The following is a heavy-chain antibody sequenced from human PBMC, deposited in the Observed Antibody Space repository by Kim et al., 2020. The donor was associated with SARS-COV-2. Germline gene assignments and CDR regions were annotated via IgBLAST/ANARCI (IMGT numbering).Heavy chain of an antibody. D-gene: IGHD5-12*01. CDR3: TRGYSDGPVNATDI. J-gene: IGHJ3*02. Sequence: GGSLRLSCVATNTNLNNQDMDWVRQAPGKGLQWVGRIADSARGSNTEHAASVRGRFTISSDDSKKSLFLHMVSLQTDDTSVYFSTRGYSDGPVNATDICGPRAVVTVSS. CDR1: NTNLNNQD. CDR2: IADSARGSNT. V-gene: IGHV3-72*01.